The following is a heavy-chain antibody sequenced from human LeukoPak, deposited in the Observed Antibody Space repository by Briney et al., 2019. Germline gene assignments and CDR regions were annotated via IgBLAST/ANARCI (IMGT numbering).Heavy chain of an antibody. CDR3: ARDSEDSSGYYGWFDP. CDR2: INPSGGST. V-gene: IGHV1-46*01. CDR1: GYTFTSNY. D-gene: IGHD3-22*01. Sequence: ASVKVSCKAFGYTFTSNYMHWVRQAPGQGLEWMGIINPSGGSTSYAQKFQGRVTMTRDMSTSTVYMELSSLRFEDTAVYYCARDSEDSSGYYGWFDPWGQGTLVTVSS. J-gene: IGHJ5*02.